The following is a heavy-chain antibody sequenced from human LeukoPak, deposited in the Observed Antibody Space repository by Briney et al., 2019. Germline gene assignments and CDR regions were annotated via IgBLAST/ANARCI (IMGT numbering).Heavy chain of an antibody. CDR3: ARGSPGIAAAADPQEYFQH. J-gene: IGHJ1*01. D-gene: IGHD6-13*01. CDR1: GGTFSSYA. CDR2: IIPILGIA. Sequence: SVKVSCKASGGTFSSYAISWVRQAPGQGLEWMGRIIPILGIANYAQKFQGRVTITADKSTSTAYMELSSLRSEDTAVYYCARGSPGIAAAADPQEYFQHWGQGTLVTVSS. V-gene: IGHV1-69*04.